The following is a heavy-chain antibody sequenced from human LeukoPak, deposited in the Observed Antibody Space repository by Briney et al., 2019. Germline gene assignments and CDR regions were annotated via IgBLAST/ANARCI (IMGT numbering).Heavy chain of an antibody. Sequence: PGGSLRLSCAASGFTFSSYSMNWVRQAPGKGLEWVSYISSSSSTIYYADSVKGRFTISRDNAKNSLYLRMNSLRAEDTAVYYCARGKEYCSSTSCPNWFDPWGQGTLVTVSS. D-gene: IGHD2-2*01. J-gene: IGHJ5*02. V-gene: IGHV3-48*04. CDR3: ARGKEYCSSTSCPNWFDP. CDR1: GFTFSSYS. CDR2: ISSSSSTI.